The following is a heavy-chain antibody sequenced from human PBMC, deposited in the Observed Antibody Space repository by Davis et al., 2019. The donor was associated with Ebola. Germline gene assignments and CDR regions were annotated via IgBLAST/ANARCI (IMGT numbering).Heavy chain of an antibody. V-gene: IGHV1-46*01. J-gene: IGHJ4*02. Sequence: ASVKVSCKASGCTFTSYYMHWVRQAPGQGLEWMGIINPSGGSTSYAQKFQGRVTMTRDTSTSTVYMELSSLRSEDTAVYYCARVVGGSYSGDRSGEDLDYWGQGTLVTVSS. CDR2: INPSGGST. CDR1: GCTFTSYY. D-gene: IGHD1-26*01. CDR3: ARVVGGSYSGDRSGEDLDY.